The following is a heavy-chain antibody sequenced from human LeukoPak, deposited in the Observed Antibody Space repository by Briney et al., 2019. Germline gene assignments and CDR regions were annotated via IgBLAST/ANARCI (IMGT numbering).Heavy chain of an antibody. V-gene: IGHV3-74*01. J-gene: IGHJ4*02. CDR2: INSDGSST. Sequence: GGSLRLSCAASGFTFSSYWMHCVRQAPGKGRVWVSRINSDGSSTSYADSVKGRFTISRDNAKNTLYLKMNSLRAEDTAVYYCANSGSYFGLPRSWGQGTLVTVSS. CDR1: GFTFSSYW. CDR3: ANSGSYFGLPRS. D-gene: IGHD1-26*01.